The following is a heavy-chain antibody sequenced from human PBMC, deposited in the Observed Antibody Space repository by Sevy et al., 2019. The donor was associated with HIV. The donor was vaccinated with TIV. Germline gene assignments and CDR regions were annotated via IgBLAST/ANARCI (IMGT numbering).Heavy chain of an antibody. CDR1: GFTFSSYA. V-gene: IGHV3-23*01. J-gene: IGHJ4*02. CDR2: ISGSGDST. D-gene: IGHD3-22*01. CDR3: AKDGNEYYDSSGYSDY. Sequence: GGSMRLSCAASGFTFSSYAMSWVRQAPGKGLEWVSAISGSGDSTYYADSVKGRFTISRDNSKNTPYLQMNSLRAEDTAVYYCAKDGNEYYDSSGYSDYWGQGTLVTVSS.